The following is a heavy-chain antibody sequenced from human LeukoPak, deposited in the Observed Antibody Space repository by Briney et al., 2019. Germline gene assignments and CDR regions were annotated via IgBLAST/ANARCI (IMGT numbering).Heavy chain of an antibody. CDR3: ARDPVRSPDYDFWSGYPADY. J-gene: IGHJ4*02. CDR2: ISYDGSNK. CDR1: GFTFSSYA. V-gene: IGHV3-30-3*01. Sequence: PGGSLRLSCAASGFTFSSYAMHWVRQAPGKGLEWVAVISYDGSNKYYADSVKGRFTISRDNSKNTLYLQMNSLRAEDTAVYYCARDPVRSPDYDFWSGYPADYWGQGTPVTVSS. D-gene: IGHD3-3*01.